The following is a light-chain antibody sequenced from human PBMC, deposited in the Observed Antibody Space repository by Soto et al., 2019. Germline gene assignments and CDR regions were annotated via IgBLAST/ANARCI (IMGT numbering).Light chain of an antibody. J-gene: IGKJ1*01. CDR2: GAS. Sequence: EVVMTQSPATLSVSPGERATLSCRASQSVSSNLAWYQLKPGQAPRLLIYGASTRATGIPARFSGSGSGTEFTLTISSLQSEDFAVYYCHQYGSSPLTFGQGTKVDI. CDR3: HQYGSSPLT. V-gene: IGKV3-15*01. CDR1: QSVSSN.